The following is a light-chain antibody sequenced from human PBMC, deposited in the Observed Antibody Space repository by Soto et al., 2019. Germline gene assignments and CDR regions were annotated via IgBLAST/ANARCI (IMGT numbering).Light chain of an antibody. CDR1: SSDVGGYDY. V-gene: IGLV2-14*03. CDR3: SSYTSSSTHD. Sequence: QSVLTQPASVSGSPGQSIAISCTGTSSDVGGYDYVSWYQQLPGKAPKLMIYDVNNRPSGVSNRFSGSKSGNTASLTISGLQAEDEADNYCSSYTSSSTHDFGTGTKVTVL. J-gene: IGLJ1*01. CDR2: DVN.